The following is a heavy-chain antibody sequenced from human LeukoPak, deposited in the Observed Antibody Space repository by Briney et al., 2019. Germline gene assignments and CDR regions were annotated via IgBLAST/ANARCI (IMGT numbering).Heavy chain of an antibody. V-gene: IGHV4-34*01. Sequence: PSETLSLTCAVYGGSFSGYYWSWIRQPPGKGLEWIGEINHSGSTNYNPSLKSRVTISVDTSKNQFSLKLSSVTAADTAVYYCARGGEDCSSTSCYNWFDPWGQGTLVTVSS. J-gene: IGHJ5*02. D-gene: IGHD2-2*01. CDR1: GGSFSGYY. CDR2: INHSGST. CDR3: ARGGEDCSSTSCYNWFDP.